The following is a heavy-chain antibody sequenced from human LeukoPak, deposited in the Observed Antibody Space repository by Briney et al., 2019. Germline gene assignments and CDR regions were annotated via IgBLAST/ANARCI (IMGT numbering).Heavy chain of an antibody. D-gene: IGHD4/OR15-4a*01. CDR2: IRYDGSNK. V-gene: IGHV3-30*02. Sequence: GGSLRLSCAASGFTFSNYGMHWARQAPGKGLEWVAFIRYDGSNKYYADSVKGRFTTSRDNSKNTLYLQMNSLRAEDTAVYYCARRAGAYSHPYDYWGQGTLVTVSS. CDR3: ARRAGAYSHPYDY. J-gene: IGHJ4*02. CDR1: GFTFSNYG.